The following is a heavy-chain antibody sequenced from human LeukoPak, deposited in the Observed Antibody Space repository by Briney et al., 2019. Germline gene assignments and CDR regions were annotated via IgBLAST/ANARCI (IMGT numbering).Heavy chain of an antibody. CDR2: VNDRGTGT. V-gene: IGHV3-23*01. D-gene: IGHD2-15*01. CDR1: GFTFSKYA. CDR3: AKGGSTYSYSCDY. Sequence: PGGSLRLSCAASGFTFSKYAMSWVRQAPGKGLEWVSTVNDRGTGTYYADSVKGRFTISRDNSKNTLYLQINSLRAEDTAVYYCAKGGSTYSYSCDYWGQGTLVTVSS. J-gene: IGHJ4*02.